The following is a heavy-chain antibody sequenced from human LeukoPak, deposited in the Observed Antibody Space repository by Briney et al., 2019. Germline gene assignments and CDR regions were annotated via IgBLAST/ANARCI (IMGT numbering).Heavy chain of an antibody. Sequence: GGSLRLSLTASGLTLGDYAMSWFRPDRWKGLEGVGFIRSTAYGGTTEYAASVKGRFTISRDDSKSIAYLQMNSLKPEDTAVYYCTRGDYYDSSGYFVPLPPFDYWGQGTLVTVSS. J-gene: IGHJ4*02. CDR2: IRSTAYGGTT. CDR3: TRGDYYDSSGYFVPLPPFDY. V-gene: IGHV3-49*03. D-gene: IGHD3-22*01. CDR1: GLTLGDYA.